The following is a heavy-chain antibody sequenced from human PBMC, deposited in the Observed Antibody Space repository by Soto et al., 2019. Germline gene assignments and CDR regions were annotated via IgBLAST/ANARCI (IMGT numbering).Heavy chain of an antibody. Sequence: QLQLQESGPRLVKPSETLSLTCSVSGGSMNDVTHSWAWIRQPPGKGLAWIATTYYSGSTHYNSSLKSRATISVDTSQNQFSLELTSVTAADTAVYHCASARYFGVDVWGQGTTVIVSS. CDR3: ASARYFGVDV. V-gene: IGHV4-39*01. CDR1: GGSMNDVTHS. J-gene: IGHJ6*02. CDR2: TYYSGST. D-gene: IGHD3-9*01.